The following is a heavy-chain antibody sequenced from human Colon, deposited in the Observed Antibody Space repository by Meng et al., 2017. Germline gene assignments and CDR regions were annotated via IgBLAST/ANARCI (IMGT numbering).Heavy chain of an antibody. D-gene: IGHD3-22*01. Sequence: GSLRLSCTVSGGSLSTYYWSWIRQPAGKGLEWIGRIYTSGDSNYNPSLKSRATLSVDTSKNQFSLKLHSVTAADTAVYYCAREATSSCYPYCFDYWGQGRLVTVSS. J-gene: IGHJ4*02. CDR2: IYTSGDS. CDR3: AREATSSCYPYCFDY. CDR1: GGSLSTYY. V-gene: IGHV4-4*07.